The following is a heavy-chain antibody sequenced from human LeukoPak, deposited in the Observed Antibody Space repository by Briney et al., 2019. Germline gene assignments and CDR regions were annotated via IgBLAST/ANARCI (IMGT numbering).Heavy chain of an antibody. CDR3: ARDPVTMVRGVIYYYYGMDV. J-gene: IGHJ6*02. D-gene: IGHD3-10*01. V-gene: IGHV4-31*03. CDR2: IYYSGST. Sequence: SQTLSLTCTVSGGSISSGGYYWSWIRQHPGKGLEWIGYIYYSGSTYYNPSLKSRVTISVDTSKNQFSLKLSSVTAADTAVYYCARDPVTMVRGVIYYYYGMDVWGQGTTVTVSS. CDR1: GGSISSGGYY.